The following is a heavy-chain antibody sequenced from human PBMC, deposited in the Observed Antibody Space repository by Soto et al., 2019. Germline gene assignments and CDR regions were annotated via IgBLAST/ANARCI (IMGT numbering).Heavy chain of an antibody. CDR1: GYTFTTYD. V-gene: IGHV1-18*01. D-gene: IGHD2-8*01. CDR2: ISTYNGNT. Sequence: ASVKVSCKASGYTFTTYDISLVRQAPGQGLEWMGRISTYNGNTNYPQSLQGRLTMTTDTSTTTAYMELRSLRSDDTAVYYCARDPYHVLMVNAPNLYGMDVWGQGTTVTVSS. J-gene: IGHJ6*02. CDR3: ARDPYHVLMVNAPNLYGMDV.